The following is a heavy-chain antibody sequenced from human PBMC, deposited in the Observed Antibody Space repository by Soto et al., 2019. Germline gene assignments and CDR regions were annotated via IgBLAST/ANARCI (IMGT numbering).Heavy chain of an antibody. CDR1: GDSVSSNSAA. V-gene: IGHV6-1*01. J-gene: IGHJ5*02. Sequence: SQTLSLTCAISGDSVSSNSAAWNWIRQSPSRGLEWLGRAYYRSKWYNDYAVSVKSRITINPDTSKNQYSLQLNSVTPEDTAVYYCARDEDSSVFFWFDPWGQGTLVTVSS. CDR3: ARDEDSSVFFWFDP. D-gene: IGHD6-6*01. CDR2: AYYRSKWYN.